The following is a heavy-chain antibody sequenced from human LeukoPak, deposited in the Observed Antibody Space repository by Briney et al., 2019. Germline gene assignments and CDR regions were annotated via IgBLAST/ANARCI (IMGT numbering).Heavy chain of an antibody. CDR1: DFTFVVNP. J-gene: IGHJ4*02. V-gene: IGHV3-43*01. D-gene: IGHD2-2*01. Sequence: PGGSLRLSCAASDFTFVVNPLTWARQLPGKGLRWASLFSGDVVSTYYADSVKGRFTISRDNSKNSLYLQMNSLRTEDTALYYCAKVKGGYCSSTSCYGGLFDYWGQGTLVTVSS. CDR3: AKVKGGYCSSTSCYGGLFDY. CDR2: FSGDVVST.